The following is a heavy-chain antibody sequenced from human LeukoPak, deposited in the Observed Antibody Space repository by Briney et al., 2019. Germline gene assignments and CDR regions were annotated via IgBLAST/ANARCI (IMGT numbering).Heavy chain of an antibody. J-gene: IGHJ4*02. Sequence: SETLSLTCAVYGGSFSGYYWSWIRQPPGKGLECIGEINHSGSTNYNPSLKSRVTISVDTSKNQFSLKLSSVTAADTAVYYCARGPFRITMVRGAFDYWGQGTLVTVSS. D-gene: IGHD3-10*01. CDR3: ARGPFRITMVRGAFDY. CDR2: INHSGST. V-gene: IGHV4-34*01. CDR1: GGSFSGYY.